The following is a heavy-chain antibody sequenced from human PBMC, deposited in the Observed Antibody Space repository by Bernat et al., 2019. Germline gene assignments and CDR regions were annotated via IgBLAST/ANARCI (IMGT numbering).Heavy chain of an antibody. V-gene: IGHV4-39*02. CDR1: GGSISSSAYY. CDR2: LYYSGRT. J-gene: IGHJ5*02. CDR3: ARRGSSSPRNWFDP. Sequence: QQQLKESGPRLVKPSETLSLTCTVSGGSISSSAYYWDWIRQPPGKGLEWIGGLYYSGRTYYNPSLRSRVSISVDTSRNHFSVKLSSVTAADTAVYYCARRGSSSPRNWFDPWGQGTLVTVSS. D-gene: IGHD6-6*01.